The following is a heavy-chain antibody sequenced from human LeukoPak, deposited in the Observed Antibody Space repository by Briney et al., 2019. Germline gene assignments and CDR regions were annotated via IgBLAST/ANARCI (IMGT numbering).Heavy chain of an antibody. V-gene: IGHV3-7*01. J-gene: IGHJ4*02. CDR3: ARAVSTGTVDY. D-gene: IGHD6-13*01. CDR1: GFTFSIYW. Sequence: GGSLRLSCAPSGFTFSIYWMSWVRQAPGKGLEWVANINQDGSEKYYVDSVMGRFTISRDNDKNSLYLQMNSLRAEDTALYYCARAVSTGTVDYWGQGTLVTVSS. CDR2: INQDGSEK.